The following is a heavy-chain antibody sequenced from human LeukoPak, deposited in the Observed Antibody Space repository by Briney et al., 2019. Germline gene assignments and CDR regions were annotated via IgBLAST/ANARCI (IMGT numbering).Heavy chain of an antibody. CDR2: IYYSGST. CDR1: GGSISSYY. CDR3: ARHKSRPPSRDYYERSGFDY. V-gene: IGHV4-59*08. J-gene: IGHJ4*02. Sequence: SEALSLTCSASGGSISSYYWSWIRQPPGKGLEWIAYIYYSGSTNYNPSLKSRVTISVDTSKNQFSLKLSSVPAADTAVYYCARHKSRPPSRDYYERSGFDYWGEGTLVTVSS. D-gene: IGHD3-22*01.